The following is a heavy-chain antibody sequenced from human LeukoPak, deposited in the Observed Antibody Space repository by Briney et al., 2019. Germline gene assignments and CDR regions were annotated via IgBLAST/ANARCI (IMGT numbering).Heavy chain of an antibody. CDR2: ISTYNGNT. CDR3: ARVDRYCIVTRCHDY. V-gene: IGHV1-18*01. D-gene: IGHD2-2*01. Sequence: ASVKVSCKASGYTFTSYGISWVRQAPGQGLEWMGWISTYNGNTNYAQKVQGRVTMTIDTSTSTAYMELRNLRSDDTAVYYCARVDRYCIVTRCHDYWGQGTLVTVSS. CDR1: GYTFTSYG. J-gene: IGHJ4*02.